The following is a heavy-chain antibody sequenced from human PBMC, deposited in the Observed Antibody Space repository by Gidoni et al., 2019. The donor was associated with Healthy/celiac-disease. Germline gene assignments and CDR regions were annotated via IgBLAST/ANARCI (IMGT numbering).Heavy chain of an antibody. CDR2: INAGNGNT. CDR1: GYTFTSYA. V-gene: IGHV1-3*01. D-gene: IGHD3-10*01. Sequence: QVQLVQSGAEVKKPGASVKVSCKASGYTFTSYAMHWVRQAPGQRLEWMGWINAGNGNTKYSQKFQGRVTITRDTSASTAYMELSSLRSEDTAVYYCARDGDYYYYYYGMDVWGQGTTVTVSS. CDR3: ARDGDYYYYYYGMDV. J-gene: IGHJ6*02.